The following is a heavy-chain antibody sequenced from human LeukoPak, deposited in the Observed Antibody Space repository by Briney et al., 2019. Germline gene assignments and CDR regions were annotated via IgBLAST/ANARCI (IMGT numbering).Heavy chain of an antibody. CDR1: GGSISSGGYY. J-gene: IGHJ5*02. CDR2: IYHSGST. CDR3: ARDNGSVGARRNWFDP. D-gene: IGHD1-26*01. V-gene: IGHV4-30-2*01. Sequence: SQTLSLTCTVSGGSISSGGYYWSWIRQPPGKGLEWIGYIYHSGSTYYNPSLKSRVTISVDRSKNQFSLKLSSVTAADTAVYYCARDNGSVGARRNWFDPWGQGTLVTVSS.